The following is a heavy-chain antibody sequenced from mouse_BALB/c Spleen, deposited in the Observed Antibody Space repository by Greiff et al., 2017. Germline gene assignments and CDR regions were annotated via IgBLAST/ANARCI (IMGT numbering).Heavy chain of an antibody. CDR2: ISSGGST. J-gene: IGHJ1*01. D-gene: IGHD1-1*01. Sequence: DVMLVESGGGLVKPGGSLKLSCAASGFTFSSYAMSWVRQTPEKRLEWVTSISSGGSTYYPDSVKGRFTISRDNARNILYLQMSSLRSEDTAMYYCARDPYYGSSYWYFDVWGAGTTVTVSS. V-gene: IGHV5-6-5*01. CDR3: ARDPYYGSSYWYFDV. CDR1: GFTFSSYA.